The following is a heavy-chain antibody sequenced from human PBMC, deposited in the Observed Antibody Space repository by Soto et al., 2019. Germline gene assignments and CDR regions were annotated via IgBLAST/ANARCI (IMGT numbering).Heavy chain of an antibody. CDR3: ARCYVDTAMVSPGYYYYMDV. V-gene: IGHV4-59*01. Sequence: SETLSLTCTVSGGSISSYYWSWIRQPPGKGLEWIGYIYYSGSTNYNPSLKSRVTISVDTSKNQFSLKLSSVTAADTAVYYCARCYVDTAMVSPGYYYYMDVWGKGTTVTVSS. J-gene: IGHJ6*03. CDR2: IYYSGST. CDR1: GGSISSYY. D-gene: IGHD5-18*01.